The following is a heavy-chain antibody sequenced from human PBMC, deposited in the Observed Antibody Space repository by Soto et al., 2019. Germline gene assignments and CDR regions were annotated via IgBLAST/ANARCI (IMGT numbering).Heavy chain of an antibody. CDR1: GNSLSTGAYS. J-gene: IGHJ4*02. CDR3: AREGRSAAPQAGFDL. V-gene: IGHV4-31*02. CDR2: IFYSGNT. D-gene: IGHD3-10*01. Sequence: LSLTCTVYGNSLSTGAYSWSWLRQHPVKGLEWIGHIFYSGNTHYSPSLESRVTISVDTSKNQFSIKLTSVTVADTAVYYRAREGRSAAPQAGFDLWGQGTLVTVSS.